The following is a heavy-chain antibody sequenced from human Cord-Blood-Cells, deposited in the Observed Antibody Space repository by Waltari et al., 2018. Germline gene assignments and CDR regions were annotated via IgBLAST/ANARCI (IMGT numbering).Heavy chain of an antibody. D-gene: IGHD3-10*01. CDR2: INHSGST. J-gene: IGHJ2*01. CDR1: GGSFSGYY. V-gene: IGHV4-34*01. Sequence: QVQLQQWGAGLLKPSETLSLTCAVYGGSFSGYYWSWIRKPPGKGLEWIGEINHSGSTNYNPSLKSRVTISVDTSKNQFSLKLSSVTAADTAVYYCARKGRIRGVIITSWYFDLWGRGTLVTVSS. CDR3: ARKGRIRGVIITSWYFDL.